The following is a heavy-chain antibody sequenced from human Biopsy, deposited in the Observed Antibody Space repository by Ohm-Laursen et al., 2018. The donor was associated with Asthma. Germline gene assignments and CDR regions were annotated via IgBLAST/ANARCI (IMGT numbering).Heavy chain of an antibody. Sequence: TLSLTCIVSGGSINNFYWSWIRQPPGKGLESIGHVYYSGSTYYNPSLKSRVSISLDTSKNQFSLSLTSVTAADTAVYYCARTTYGHDGFDPWGQGTLVTVSS. CDR3: ARTTYGHDGFDP. V-gene: IGHV4-59*06. CDR1: GGSINNFY. CDR2: VYYSGST. J-gene: IGHJ5*02. D-gene: IGHD1-7*01.